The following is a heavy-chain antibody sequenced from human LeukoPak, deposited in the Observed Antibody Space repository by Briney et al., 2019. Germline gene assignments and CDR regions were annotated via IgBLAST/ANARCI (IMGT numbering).Heavy chain of an antibody. Sequence: GGSLRLSCAASGFTFSSYWMHWVRQAPGKGLLWVSRINSDGSSTSYADSVRGRFTISRDNAKNSLYLQMNSLRAEDTAVYYCARDLVGATGNDYWGQGTLVTVSS. CDR3: ARDLVGATGNDY. V-gene: IGHV3-74*01. CDR2: INSDGSST. D-gene: IGHD1-26*01. CDR1: GFTFSSYW. J-gene: IGHJ4*02.